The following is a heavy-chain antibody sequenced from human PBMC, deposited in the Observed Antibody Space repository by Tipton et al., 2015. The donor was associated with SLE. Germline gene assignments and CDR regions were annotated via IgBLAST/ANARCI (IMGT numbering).Heavy chain of an antibody. D-gene: IGHD3-22*01. J-gene: IGHJ3*02. V-gene: IGHV4-61*09. Sequence: TLSLTCTVSGGSISSGSYYWSWIRQPAGKGLEWIGYIYTSGSTNYNPSLKSRVTISVDTSKNQFSLKLSSVTAADTAVYYCARGGDYYDSSGVDAFDIWGQGTMVTVSS. CDR2: IYTSGST. CDR3: ARGGDYYDSSGVDAFDI. CDR1: GGSISSGSYY.